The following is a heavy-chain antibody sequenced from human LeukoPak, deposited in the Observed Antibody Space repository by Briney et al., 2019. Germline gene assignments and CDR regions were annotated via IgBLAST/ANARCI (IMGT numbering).Heavy chain of an antibody. D-gene: IGHD3-16*02. V-gene: IGHV1-24*01. CDR2: FDTEDGET. CDR1: GYTLIELS. J-gene: IGHJ5*02. CDR3: ATASGNYDYVWGSYRYSGNWFDP. Sequence: ASVKISCKVSGYTLIELSMHWVRQAPGKGRVWMGGFDTEDGETINEQKFQGRVTMTEDTSTDTAYMELSSLKSEDTAVYYCATASGNYDYVWGSYRYSGNWFDPWGQGTLVTVSS.